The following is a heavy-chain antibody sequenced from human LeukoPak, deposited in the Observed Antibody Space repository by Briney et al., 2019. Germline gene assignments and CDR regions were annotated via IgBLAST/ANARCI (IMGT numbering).Heavy chain of an antibody. D-gene: IGHD3-22*01. CDR2: INHSGST. Sequence: SETLSLTXAVYGGSFSGYYWSWICQPPGKGLEWIGEINHSGSTNYNPSLKSRVTISVDTSKNQFSLKLSSVTAADTAVYYCAAHYYYDSSGYSYDYWGQGTLVTVSS. J-gene: IGHJ4*02. CDR3: AAHYYYDSSGYSYDY. CDR1: GGSFSGYY. V-gene: IGHV4-34*01.